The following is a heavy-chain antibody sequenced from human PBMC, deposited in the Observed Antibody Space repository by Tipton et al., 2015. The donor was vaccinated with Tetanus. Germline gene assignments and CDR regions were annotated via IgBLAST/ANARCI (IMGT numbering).Heavy chain of an antibody. J-gene: IGHJ4*02. Sequence: LRLSCAVYGGSFSGYYWSWIRQPPGKGLEWIGEINHSGSTNYNPSLKSRVTISVDTSKNQFSLKLSSVTAADTAVYYCARLGPLNDGNTDPYFDYWGQGTLVTVSS. D-gene: IGHD1-14*01. CDR3: ARLGPLNDGNTDPYFDY. V-gene: IGHV4-34*01. CDR2: INHSGST. CDR1: GGSFSGYY.